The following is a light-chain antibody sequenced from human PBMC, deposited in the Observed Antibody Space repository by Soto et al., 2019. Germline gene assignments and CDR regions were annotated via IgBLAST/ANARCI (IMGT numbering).Light chain of an antibody. Sequence: EIVLTQSPGTLSLSPGERATLSCRASQSVSNSYLAWYQQKPGQAPRLLIFGASSRATGIPDRFTGSGSGIDFTLTIGRLEPEDFAVYYCLQYGGSLCTFGQGTKLETK. CDR2: GAS. CDR1: QSVSNSY. J-gene: IGKJ2*02. CDR3: LQYGGSLCT. V-gene: IGKV3-20*01.